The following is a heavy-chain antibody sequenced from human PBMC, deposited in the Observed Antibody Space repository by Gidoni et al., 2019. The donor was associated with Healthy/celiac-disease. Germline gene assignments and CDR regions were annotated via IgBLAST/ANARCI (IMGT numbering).Heavy chain of an antibody. V-gene: IGHV4-39*01. CDR3: ARRDDYHFDY. J-gene: IGHJ4*02. CDR2: IYYSGST. D-gene: IGHD4-17*01. Sequence: QLQLQESGPGLVKPSETLSLTCTVSGGSISSSSYSWGWIRQPPGKGLEWIGSIYYSGSTYYNPSLKSRVTISVDTSKNQFSLKLSSVTAADTAVYYCARRDDYHFDYWGQGTLVTVSS. CDR1: GGSISSSSYS.